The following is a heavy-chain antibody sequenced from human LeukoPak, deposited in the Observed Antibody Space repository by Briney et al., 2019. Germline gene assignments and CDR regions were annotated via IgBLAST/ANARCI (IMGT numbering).Heavy chain of an antibody. CDR2: IREDGTEK. D-gene: IGHD2-15*01. CDR3: ARDGRGGHNDC. Sequence: GGSLRLSCAASGFTFSSYWMSWVRQAPGKGPEWVANIREDGTEKKYAGSVEGRFTISRDNRKESVYLQMSSLRAEDTAVYYCARDGRGGHNDCWGQGTLVTVSS. J-gene: IGHJ4*02. CDR1: GFTFSSYW. V-gene: IGHV3-7*01.